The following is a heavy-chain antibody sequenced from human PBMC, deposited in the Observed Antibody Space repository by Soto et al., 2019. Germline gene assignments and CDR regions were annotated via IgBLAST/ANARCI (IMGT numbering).Heavy chain of an antibody. CDR2: ISSTTNYI. CDR1: GFTFTRYS. V-gene: IGHV3-21*01. Sequence: GGSLRLSCAASGFTFTRYSMNWVRQAPGKGLEWVSPISSTTNYIYYADSMKGRFTVSRDNAKNSVYLEMNSLSAEDTAVYYCARESEDLTSNFDYWGQGTLVTVSS. J-gene: IGHJ4*02. CDR3: ARESEDLTSNFDY.